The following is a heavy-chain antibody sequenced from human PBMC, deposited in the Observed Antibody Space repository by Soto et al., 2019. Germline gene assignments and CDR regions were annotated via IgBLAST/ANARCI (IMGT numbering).Heavy chain of an antibody. CDR2: IYYSGST. CDR3: ATRVMSPLAPRFDP. CDR1: GGSISSSSYY. V-gene: IGHV4-39*01. J-gene: IGHJ5*02. Sequence: QLQLQESGPGLVKPSETLSLTCTVSGGSISSSSYYWGWIRQPPGKGLEWIGSIYYSGSTYYNPSLNSRVTISADTSKNQFSLKLSSVTAADTAVYYCATRVMSPLAPRFDPWGQGTLVTVSS.